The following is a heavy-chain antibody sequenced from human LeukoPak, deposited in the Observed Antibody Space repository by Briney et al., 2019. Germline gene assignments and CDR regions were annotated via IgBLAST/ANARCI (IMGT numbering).Heavy chain of an antibody. CDR3: ARAGTTQIDY. V-gene: IGHV4-31*03. J-gene: IGHJ4*02. CDR1: GGSISSGGYY. CDR2: IYYSGST. D-gene: IGHD4-11*01. Sequence: SETLSLTCTVPGGSISSGGYYWSWIRQHPGKGLEWIGYIYYSGSTYYNPSLKSRVTISVDTSKNQFSLKLSSVTAADTAVYYCARAGTTQIDYWGQGTLVTVSS.